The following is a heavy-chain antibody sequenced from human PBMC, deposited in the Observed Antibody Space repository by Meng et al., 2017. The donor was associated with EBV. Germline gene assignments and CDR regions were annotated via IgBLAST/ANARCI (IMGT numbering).Heavy chain of an antibody. V-gene: IGHV1-2*06. CDR3: ARVGIAVAGTGDY. CDR2: INPNSGGT. CDR1: GYTFTGYY. J-gene: IGHJ4*02. Sequence: VPLVQSWAGVKKPGASVKVSCKASGYTFTGYYMHWVRQAPGQGLEWMGRINPNSGGTNYAQKFQGRVTMTRDTSISTAYMELSRLRSDNTAVYYCARVGIAVAGTGDYWGQGTLVTVSS. D-gene: IGHD6-19*01.